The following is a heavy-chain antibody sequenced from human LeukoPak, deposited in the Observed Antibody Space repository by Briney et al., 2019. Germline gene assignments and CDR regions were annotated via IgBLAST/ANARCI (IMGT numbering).Heavy chain of an antibody. CDR1: GFTFSSYG. Sequence: GGSLRLSCAASGFTFSSYGMHWVRQAPGKGLEWVSSISSSSSYIYYADSVKGRFTISRDNAKNSLYLQMNSLRAEDTAVYYCARVPHDSSGYPFDYWGQGTLVTVSS. CDR2: ISSSSSYI. V-gene: IGHV3-21*01. J-gene: IGHJ4*02. CDR3: ARVPHDSSGYPFDY. D-gene: IGHD3-22*01.